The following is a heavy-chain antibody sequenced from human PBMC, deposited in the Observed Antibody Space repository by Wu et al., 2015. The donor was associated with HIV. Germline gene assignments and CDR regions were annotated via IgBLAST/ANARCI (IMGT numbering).Heavy chain of an antibody. V-gene: IGHV1-2*02. D-gene: IGHD3-22*01. CDR1: GYTFTGYY. CDR2: INPNSGGT. Sequence: QVQLVQSGAEVKKPGASVKVSCKASGYTFTGYYMHWVRQAPGQGLEWMGWINPNSGGTNYAQKFQGRVTMTRDTSISTAYMELSRLRSDDTAVYYCATGQGTMIVVPMVWYFDLWGRGTLVTVSS. CDR3: ATGQGTMIVVPMVWYFDL. J-gene: IGHJ2*01.